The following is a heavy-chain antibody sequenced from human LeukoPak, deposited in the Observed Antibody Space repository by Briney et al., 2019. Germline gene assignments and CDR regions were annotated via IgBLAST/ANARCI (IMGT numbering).Heavy chain of an antibody. D-gene: IGHD6-19*01. CDR3: AKEPSSGWYPDY. CDR1: GFTFSSYG. CDR2: ISGSGGST. Sequence: GGSLRLSCAASGFTFSSYGMSWVRQAPGKGLEWVSAISGSGGSTYYADSVKGRLTISRDNSKNTLYLQMNSLRAEDTAVYYCAKEPSSGWYPDYWGQGTLVTVSS. J-gene: IGHJ4*02. V-gene: IGHV3-23*01.